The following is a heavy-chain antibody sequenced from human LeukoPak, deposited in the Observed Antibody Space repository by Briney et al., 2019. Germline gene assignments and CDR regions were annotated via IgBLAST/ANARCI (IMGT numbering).Heavy chain of an antibody. V-gene: IGHV1-69*06. CDR2: IIPIFGTA. J-gene: IGHJ3*02. CDR1: GGTFSSYA. Sequence: AASVKVSCKASGGTFSSYAISWVRQAPGQGLEWMGGIIPIFGTANYAQKFQGRVTITADKSTSTAYMELSSLRSEDTAVYYCARAPQGDSSGYYHDAFDIWGQGTMVTVSS. CDR3: ARAPQGDSSGYYHDAFDI. D-gene: IGHD3-22*01.